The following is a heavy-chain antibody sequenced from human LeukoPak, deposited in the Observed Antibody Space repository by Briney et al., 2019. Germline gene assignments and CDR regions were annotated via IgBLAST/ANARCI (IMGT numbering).Heavy chain of an antibody. CDR2: IYYSGST. J-gene: IGHJ4*02. CDR3: ARGPNSVAGYFDY. Sequence: SETLSLTCTVSGGSISSYYWSWLLQPPGKGLEWIGYIYYSGSTNYNPSLKSRVTISVDTSKNQFSLKLSSVTAADTAVYYCARGPNSVAGYFDYWGQGTLVTVSS. D-gene: IGHD6-19*01. CDR1: GGSISSYY. V-gene: IGHV4-59*01.